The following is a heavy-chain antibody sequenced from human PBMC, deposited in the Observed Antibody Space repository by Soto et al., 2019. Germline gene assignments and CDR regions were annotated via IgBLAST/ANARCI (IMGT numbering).Heavy chain of an antibody. CDR1: GFSFTSYA. J-gene: IGHJ4*02. CDR2: ILYDENNK. CDR3: ARVGVVATWDLFDF. V-gene: IGHV3-33*01. D-gene: IGHD5-12*01. Sequence: QVQLVESGGGVVQPGGSLRLSCTASGFSFTSYAMHWVRQAPGKGLEWVALILYDENNKYYADSVKGRFTISRDNSKHTWYPQMNSLRAADPAVYYCARVGVVATWDLFDFWGQGTLVTVSS.